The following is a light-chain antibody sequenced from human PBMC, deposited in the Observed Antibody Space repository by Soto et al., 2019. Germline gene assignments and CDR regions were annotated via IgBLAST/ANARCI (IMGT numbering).Light chain of an antibody. CDR3: QQYNSYSLT. Sequence: MQLTQSPASLSASVGDRVTFTCRASQDIAIYLAWYQQKPGEAPNLLIHTASTLHGGVPSRFSGSGSGTEFTLTISSLQPDDFATYYCQQYNSYSLTFGQGTKVDIK. V-gene: IGKV1-9*01. J-gene: IGKJ1*01. CDR1: QDIAIY. CDR2: TAS.